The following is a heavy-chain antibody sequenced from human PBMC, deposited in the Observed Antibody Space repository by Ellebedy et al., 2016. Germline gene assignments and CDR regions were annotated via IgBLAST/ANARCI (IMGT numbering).Heavy chain of an antibody. CDR1: GFTFNDYA. D-gene: IGHD6-6*01. CDR3: ARWYSTSARMDY. Sequence: GESLKISCEASGFTFNDYAMHWVRQAPGKGLEWVTFVSYDGSKTYYTDSVKGRFTISRDNSKNTVDLQMNSLRVEDTAVYYCARWYSTSARMDYWGQGTLVTVSS. J-gene: IGHJ4*02. CDR2: VSYDGSKT. V-gene: IGHV3-30-3*01.